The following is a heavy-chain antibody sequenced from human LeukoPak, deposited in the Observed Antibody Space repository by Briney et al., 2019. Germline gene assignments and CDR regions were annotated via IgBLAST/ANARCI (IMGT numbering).Heavy chain of an antibody. CDR3: ARDSGYGRVDAFDI. CDR1: GGSISSYY. V-gene: IGHV4-59*01. CDR2: IYYSGST. Sequence: SETLSLTCTVSGGSISSYYWSWIRQPPGKGLEWIGYIYYSGSTNCNPSLKSRVTISVDTSKNQFSLKLSSVTAADTAVYYSARDSGYGRVDAFDIWGQGTMVTVSS. J-gene: IGHJ3*02. D-gene: IGHD5-12*01.